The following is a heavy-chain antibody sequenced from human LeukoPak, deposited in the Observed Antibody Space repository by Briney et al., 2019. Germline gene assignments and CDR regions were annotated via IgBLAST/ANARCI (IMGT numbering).Heavy chain of an antibody. CDR2: INSDGSST. D-gene: IGHD2-15*01. CDR1: GLTFSSYW. J-gene: IGHJ4*02. V-gene: IGHV3-74*01. Sequence: PGGSLRLSCAASGLTFSSYWMHWVHQAPGKGLVWVSRINSDGSSTSYADSVKGRFTISRDNAKNTLYLQMNSLRAEDTAVYYCAKGVVVVPAKYYFDYWGQGTLVTVSS. CDR3: AKGVVVVPAKYYFDY.